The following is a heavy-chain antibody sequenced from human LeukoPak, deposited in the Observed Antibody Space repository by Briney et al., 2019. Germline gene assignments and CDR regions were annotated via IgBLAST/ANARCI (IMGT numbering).Heavy chain of an antibody. V-gene: IGHV4-34*01. CDR3: ATSYYYDSSMSVDY. D-gene: IGHD3-22*01. J-gene: IGHJ4*02. CDR2: IDHSGST. CDR1: GESFTDYQ. Sequence: SETLSLTCVVYGESFTDYQWSWIRQPPGMGLEWIGEIDHSGSTNYNPSLKSRVTISVDTSKNQFSLKLSSVTAADTAVYYCATSYYYDSSMSVDYWGQGTLVTVSS.